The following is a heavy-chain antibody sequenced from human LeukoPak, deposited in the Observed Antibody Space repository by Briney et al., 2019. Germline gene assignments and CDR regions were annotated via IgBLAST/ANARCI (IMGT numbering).Heavy chain of an antibody. D-gene: IGHD4-17*01. CDR1: GFTFSSYG. Sequence: GRSLRLSCAASGFTFSSYGMHWVRQAPGKGLEWVAVISYDGSNKYYADSVKGRFTISRDNSKNTLYLQMNSLRAEDTAVYYCAKDRLSATVTTYGMDVWGQGTTVTVSS. CDR3: AKDRLSATVTTYGMDV. J-gene: IGHJ6*02. V-gene: IGHV3-30*18. CDR2: ISYDGSNK.